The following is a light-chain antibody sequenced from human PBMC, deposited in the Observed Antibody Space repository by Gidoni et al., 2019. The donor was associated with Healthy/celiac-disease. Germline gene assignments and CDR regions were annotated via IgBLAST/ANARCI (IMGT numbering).Light chain of an antibody. CDR1: QSVSSSY. CDR3: QQYGSSPRT. Sequence: ASQSVSSSYLAWYQQKPGQAPRLLIYGASSRATGIPDRFSGSGSGTDFTLTISRLEPEDFAVYYCQQYGSSPRTFGQGTKVEIK. J-gene: IGKJ1*01. CDR2: GAS. V-gene: IGKV3-20*01.